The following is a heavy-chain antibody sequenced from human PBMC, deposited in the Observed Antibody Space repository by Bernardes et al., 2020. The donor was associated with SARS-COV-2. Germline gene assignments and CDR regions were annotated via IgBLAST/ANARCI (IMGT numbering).Heavy chain of an antibody. D-gene: IGHD6-19*01. CDR3: AREHIAVASISGGYYGMDV. V-gene: IGHV1-3*01. CDR2: INAGNGNT. Sequence: ASVKVSCKASGYTLTTYTIHWVRQAPGQRLEWMGRINAGNGNTKYSQKFQDRITITRDTSARTAYMELSSLRSEDTGVYYCAREHIAVASISGGYYGMDVWGQGTTVTVSS. CDR1: GYTLTTYT. J-gene: IGHJ6*02.